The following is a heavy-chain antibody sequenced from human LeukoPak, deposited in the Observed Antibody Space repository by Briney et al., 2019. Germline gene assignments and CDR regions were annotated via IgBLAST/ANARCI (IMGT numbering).Heavy chain of an antibody. V-gene: IGHV4-39*07. Sequence: PSETLSLTCTVSGGSISGSNYYWGWIRQPPGKGLEWIGNIYYSGTTYYNPSLKSRVTISVDTSKNQFSLKLNSVTAADTAVYYCARAGCSGGSCYHSRGAFDIWGQGTMVTVSS. D-gene: IGHD2-15*01. CDR2: IYYSGTT. CDR3: ARAGCSGGSCYHSRGAFDI. J-gene: IGHJ3*02. CDR1: GGSISGSNYY.